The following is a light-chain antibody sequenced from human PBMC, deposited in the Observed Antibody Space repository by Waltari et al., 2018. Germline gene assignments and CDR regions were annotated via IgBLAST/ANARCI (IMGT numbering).Light chain of an antibody. V-gene: IGKV3-15*01. CDR1: QSVDSN. J-gene: IGKJ2*01. Sequence: EIVMTQSPATLSVSPGERAPLSCRASQSVDSNLAWFQQKPGQHPRLLLYGASTRATGVPARFSGSGSGTEFTLTISSLQSADFAVYYCQQYYNWPYTFGQGTKLEIK. CDR2: GAS. CDR3: QQYYNWPYT.